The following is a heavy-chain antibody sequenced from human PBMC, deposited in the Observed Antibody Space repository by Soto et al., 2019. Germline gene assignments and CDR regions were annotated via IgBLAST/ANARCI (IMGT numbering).Heavy chain of an antibody. CDR2: IYTSGST. Sequence: PSETLSLTCTVSGGSISSYYWSWIRQPAGKGLEWIGRIYTSGSTNYNPSLKRRVTMSVDTSKNQFSLTLSSVTAADTAVYYCAKDHSQSGFWAGGAALNNWFDPWGQGTLVTVSS. D-gene: IGHD2-15*01. CDR3: AKDHSQSGFWAGGAALNNWFDP. J-gene: IGHJ5*02. V-gene: IGHV4-4*07. CDR1: GGSISSYY.